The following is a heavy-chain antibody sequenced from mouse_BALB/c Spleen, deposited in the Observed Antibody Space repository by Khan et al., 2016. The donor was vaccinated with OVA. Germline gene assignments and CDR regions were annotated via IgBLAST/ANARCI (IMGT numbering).Heavy chain of an antibody. CDR1: GFSLTSYG. J-gene: IGHJ2*01. D-gene: IGHD3-3*01. Sequence: QVQLKQSGPGLVQPSQCLSLTCTVSGFSLTSYGIHCVRQPLGKGLQWLGVIWSGGITAYNATFISRLSISKDNSKSQVFFKLNSLQANNTAIDYCSRNRGGYFNYWGQGTTLTVSS. CDR2: IWSGGIT. V-gene: IGHV2-2*02. CDR3: SRNRGGYFNY.